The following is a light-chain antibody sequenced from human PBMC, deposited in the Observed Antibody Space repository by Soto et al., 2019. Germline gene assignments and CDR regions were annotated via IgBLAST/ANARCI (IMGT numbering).Light chain of an antibody. J-gene: IGKJ5*01. CDR2: AAS. Sequence: DIQMTQSPSAMSASAGDRVTITFRASQGIGTSLAWFQHKPGKAPKRLIYAASTLQSGVPSRFSGSGSGTGFTLTISSLQPEDFATYYCLQHSSYPFTFSQGTRLEIK. CDR1: QGIGTS. V-gene: IGKV1-17*03. CDR3: LQHSSYPFT.